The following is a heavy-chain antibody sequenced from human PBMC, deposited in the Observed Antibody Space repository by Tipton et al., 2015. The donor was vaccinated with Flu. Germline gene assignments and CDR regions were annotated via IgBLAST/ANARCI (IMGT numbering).Heavy chain of an antibody. CDR2: FYHTGTT. CDR3: ARLTTRTYCPDY. D-gene: IGHD1-26*01. J-gene: IGHJ4*02. CDR1: GYSISTGDY. V-gene: IGHV4-38-2*02. Sequence: TLSLTCNVSGYSISTGDYLGWIRQPPGKVLEWLANFYHTGTTFYKPSRRSRLSISVDTSKNQFSLKLGSVTAADTAVYYCARLTTRTYCPDYWGQGTLVTVSS.